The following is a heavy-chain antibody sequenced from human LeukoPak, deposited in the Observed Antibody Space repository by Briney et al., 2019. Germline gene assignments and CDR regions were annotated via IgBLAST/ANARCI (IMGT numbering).Heavy chain of an antibody. J-gene: IGHJ4*02. Sequence: ASVKVSCKASGYTFTAYYIHWVRQAPGQGLEWMGWINPNSGGTNYAQKFQGRVTMTRDTSISTAYMELRSLRSDDTAVYYCARVACSGGSCYSGEGDYWGQGTLVTVSS. V-gene: IGHV1-2*02. CDR2: INPNSGGT. CDR3: ARVACSGGSCYSGEGDY. CDR1: GYTFTAYY. D-gene: IGHD2-15*01.